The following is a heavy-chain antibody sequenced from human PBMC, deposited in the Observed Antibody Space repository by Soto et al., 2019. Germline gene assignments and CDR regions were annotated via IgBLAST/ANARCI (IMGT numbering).Heavy chain of an antibody. J-gene: IGHJ4*02. CDR2: ISWNSGSI. CDR1: GFTFDDYA. CDR3: AKEGPYDILTGYRRYFDY. D-gene: IGHD3-9*01. Sequence: ESGGGLVQPGRSLRLSCAASGFTFDDYAMHWVRQAPGKGLEWVSGISWNSGSIGYADSVKGRFTISRDNAKNSLYLQMNSLRAEDTALYYCAKEGPYDILTGYRRYFDYWGQGTLVTVSS. V-gene: IGHV3-9*01.